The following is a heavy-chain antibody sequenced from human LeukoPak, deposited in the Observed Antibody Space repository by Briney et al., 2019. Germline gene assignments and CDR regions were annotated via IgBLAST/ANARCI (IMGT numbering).Heavy chain of an antibody. J-gene: IGHJ6*03. CDR2: ISSSSSTI. Sequence: PGGSLRLSCAASGFTFSSYSMNWVRQAPGKGLEGGSYISSSSSTIYYADSVKGRFTISRDNAKNSLYLQMNSLRAEDTAVYYCARSQLLREYYYYMDVWGKGTTVTVSS. V-gene: IGHV3-48*01. CDR3: ARSQLLREYYYYMDV. D-gene: IGHD2-2*01. CDR1: GFTFSSYS.